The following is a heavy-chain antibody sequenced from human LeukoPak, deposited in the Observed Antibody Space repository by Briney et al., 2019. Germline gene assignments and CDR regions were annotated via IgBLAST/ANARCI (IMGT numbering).Heavy chain of an antibody. CDR1: GFTFSNYA. J-gene: IGHJ5*02. Sequence: GGSLRLSCAASGFTFSNYAMSWLRQAPGKGLEWVSGINGGGGGGTFHADSVRGRFTISRDNSKNTLYLQMSSLRAEDTAVYYCAASHPNIVVVPAAKGPFGSWGQGTLVTVSS. V-gene: IGHV3-23*01. CDR2: INGGGGGGT. CDR3: AASHPNIVVVPAAKGPFGS. D-gene: IGHD2-2*01.